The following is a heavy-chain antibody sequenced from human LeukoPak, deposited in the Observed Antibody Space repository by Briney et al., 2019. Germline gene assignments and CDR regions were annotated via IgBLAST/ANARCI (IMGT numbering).Heavy chain of an antibody. CDR2: IYTSGSP. Sequence: TSETLSLTCTVSGGSITSGSHYWSWIRQPAGKGLEWIGRIYTSGSPNYNPSLKSRVTISIDTSKNQFSLKLTSVTAADTAVYYCARDLYYYGSGSNWFDPWGQGTLVTVSS. D-gene: IGHD3-10*01. J-gene: IGHJ5*02. V-gene: IGHV4-61*02. CDR1: GGSITSGSHY. CDR3: ARDLYYYGSGSNWFDP.